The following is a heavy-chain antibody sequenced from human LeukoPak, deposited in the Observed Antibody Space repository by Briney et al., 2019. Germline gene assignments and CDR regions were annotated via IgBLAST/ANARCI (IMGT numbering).Heavy chain of an antibody. J-gene: IGHJ6*02. Sequence: GGSLKLSCAASGFTVSSNYMSWVRQAPGKGLEWVASINHNGNVNYYVDSVKGRFTISRDNAKNSLYLQMSNLRAEDTAVYFCARGGGLDVWGQGATVTVSS. V-gene: IGHV3-7*03. D-gene: IGHD3-16*01. CDR2: INHNGNVN. CDR3: ARGGGLDV. CDR1: GFTVSSNY.